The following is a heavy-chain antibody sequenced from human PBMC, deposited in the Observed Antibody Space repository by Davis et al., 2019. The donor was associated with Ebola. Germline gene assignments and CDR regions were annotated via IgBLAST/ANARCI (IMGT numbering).Heavy chain of an antibody. CDR2: ISAYNGNT. CDR1: GYTFTSYG. CDR3: ARDKQWLVKAGWFDP. Sequence: ASVKVSCKASGYTFTSYGISWVRQAPGQGLEWMGWISAYNGNTNYAQKLQGRVTMTTDTSTSKAYMELRSLRSDDTAVYYCARDKQWLVKAGWFDPWGQGTLVTVSS. D-gene: IGHD6-19*01. V-gene: IGHV1-18*01. J-gene: IGHJ5*02.